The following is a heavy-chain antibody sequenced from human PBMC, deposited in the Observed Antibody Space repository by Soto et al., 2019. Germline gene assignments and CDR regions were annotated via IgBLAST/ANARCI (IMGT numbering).Heavy chain of an antibody. V-gene: IGHV5-51*01. CDR1: GYSFTSYW. D-gene: IGHD1-26*01. CDR3: ASAEAPAAPNRVGATDY. CDR2: IYPGDSDT. J-gene: IGHJ4*02. Sequence: GESLKISCKGSGYSFTSYWIGWVRQMPGKGLEWMGIIYPGDSDTRYSPSFQGQVTISADKSISTAYLQWSSLKASDTAMYYCASAEAPAAPNRVGATDYWGQGTLVTVSS.